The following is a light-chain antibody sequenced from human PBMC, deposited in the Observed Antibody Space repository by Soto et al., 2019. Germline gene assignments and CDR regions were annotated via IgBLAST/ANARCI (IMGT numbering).Light chain of an antibody. V-gene: IGLV2-14*01. CDR2: EVS. J-gene: IGLJ1*01. CDR3: ISYTSDDVRYV. Sequence: HSITISCTGSNSDVGIYDVVSWYQHHPRRAPKLIVSEVSHRPSGVSNRFSGSKSGNTASLTISVLQSEDEADYYCISYTSDDVRYVFGTGTKGTVL. CDR1: NSDVGIYDV.